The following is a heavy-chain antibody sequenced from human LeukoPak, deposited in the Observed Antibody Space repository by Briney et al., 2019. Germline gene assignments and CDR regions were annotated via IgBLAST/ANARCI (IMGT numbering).Heavy chain of an antibody. CDR1: GLTFSSYA. D-gene: IGHD3-9*01. Sequence: GGSLRLSCAAAGLTFSSYAMSLVRQAPGKGLEWVSAISGSGGSTYYADSVKGWFTISRDNSKNTLYLQMNSLRAEDTAVYYCAKEVLTGYYSHYYGMDVWGQGTTVTVSS. CDR3: AKEVLTGYYSHYYGMDV. CDR2: ISGSGGST. J-gene: IGHJ6*02. V-gene: IGHV3-23*01.